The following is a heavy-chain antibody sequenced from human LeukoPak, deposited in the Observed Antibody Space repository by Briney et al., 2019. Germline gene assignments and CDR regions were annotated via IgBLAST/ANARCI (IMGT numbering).Heavy chain of an antibody. CDR2: ISYDEGNK. CDR3: ARDWGAGVWLQFQSGALDI. D-gene: IGHD5-24*01. CDR1: GFTFSSYT. J-gene: IGHJ3*02. V-gene: IGHV3-30*04. Sequence: PGGSLRLSCAASGFTFSSYTMHWVRQAPGKGLEWGAVISYDEGNKHYADSVKGRFTISRDNSRNTLYLQMNSLRAEDTAVYYCARDWGAGVWLQFQSGALDIWGQGTMVTVSS.